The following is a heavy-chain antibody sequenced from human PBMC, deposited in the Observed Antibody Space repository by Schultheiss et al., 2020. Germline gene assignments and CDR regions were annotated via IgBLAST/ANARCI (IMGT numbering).Heavy chain of an antibody. Sequence: SETLSLTCTVSGGSISSGSYYWSWIRQPAGKGLEWIGRIYTSGSTNYNPSLKSRVTISVDTSKNQFSLKLSSVTAADTAVYYCAKRALLDAPGVPAAMYAFDIWGQGTMVTVSS. J-gene: IGHJ3*02. CDR2: IYTSGST. D-gene: IGHD2-2*01. CDR3: AKRALLDAPGVPAAMYAFDI. CDR1: GGSISSGSYY. V-gene: IGHV4-61*02.